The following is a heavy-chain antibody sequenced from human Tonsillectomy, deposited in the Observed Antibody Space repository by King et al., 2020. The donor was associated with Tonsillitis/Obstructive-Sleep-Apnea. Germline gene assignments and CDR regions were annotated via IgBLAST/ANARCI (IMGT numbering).Heavy chain of an antibody. V-gene: IGHV1-45*02. CDR1: GYTFTYRY. J-gene: IGHJ3*02. CDR2: ITLFNGNT. D-gene: IGHD2-15*01. CDR3: ARYQDNIDAFDI. Sequence: QLVESGAEVKKTGSSVKFSCKASGYTFTYRYLHWVRQAPGQALEWMGWITLFNGNTNYAQKFQDRVTITRDRSMSTAYMELSSLRSEDTAMYFCARYQDNIDAFDIWGQGTMVTVSS.